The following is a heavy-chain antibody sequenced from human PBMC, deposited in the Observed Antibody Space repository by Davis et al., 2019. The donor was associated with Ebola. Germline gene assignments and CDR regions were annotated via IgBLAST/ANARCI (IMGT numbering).Heavy chain of an antibody. CDR3: ARGGGSSKRTMGY. J-gene: IGHJ4*02. V-gene: IGHV1-2*04. CDR1: GYTFTGYY. Sequence: ASVKVSCKASGYTFTGYYMHWVRQAPGQGLEWMGWINPNSGGTNYAQKFQGWVTMTRDPSISTAYMELSRLRSDDTAVYYWARGGGSSKRTMGYWGQGTLVTVSS. CDR2: INPNSGGT. D-gene: IGHD1-26*01.